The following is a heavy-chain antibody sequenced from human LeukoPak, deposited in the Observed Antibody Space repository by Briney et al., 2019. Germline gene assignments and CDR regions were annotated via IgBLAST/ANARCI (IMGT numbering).Heavy chain of an antibody. Sequence: PSETLSLTCTVSGGSISSYYWSWIRQPPGKGLEWIGYIYYSGSTNYNPSLKSRVTISVDTSKNQFSLKLSSVTAADTAVYYCARDIAARPGWFDPWGQGTLVTVSS. J-gene: IGHJ5*02. CDR2: IYYSGST. D-gene: IGHD6-6*01. V-gene: IGHV4-59*12. CDR1: GGSISSYY. CDR3: ARDIAARPGWFDP.